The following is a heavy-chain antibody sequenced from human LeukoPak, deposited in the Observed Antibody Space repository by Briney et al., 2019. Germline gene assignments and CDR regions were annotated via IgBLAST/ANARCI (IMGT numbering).Heavy chain of an antibody. CDR2: IYYSGNSGNT. Sequence: SETLSLTCTVSSGSISSSSYSWGWVRQPPGKGLEWIGTIYYSGNSGNTYYNPSLKSRVAISVDTSTNQFSLKLSSVTAADTAVYYCARGSRSPAAFDYWGQGTLVTVSS. D-gene: IGHD6-13*01. CDR1: SGSISSSSYS. J-gene: IGHJ4*02. CDR3: ARGSRSPAAFDY. V-gene: IGHV4-39*07.